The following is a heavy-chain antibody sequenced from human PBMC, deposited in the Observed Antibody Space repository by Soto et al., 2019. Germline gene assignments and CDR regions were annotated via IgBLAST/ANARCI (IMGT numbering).Heavy chain of an antibody. V-gene: IGHV2-70*11. D-gene: IGHD4-17*01. Sequence: ASGPTLVNPTQTLTLTCTFSGFSLTNTGMCVSWIRQPPGKALEWLARIDWDGDKSYSPSLKTRLTISRDTSKNQVVLTMTNMDPVDTGTYFCEREDTVTTDDEGFDFWGQGTKVTVSS. CDR3: EREDTVTTDDEGFDF. CDR1: GFSLTNTGMC. J-gene: IGHJ3*01. CDR2: IDWDGDK.